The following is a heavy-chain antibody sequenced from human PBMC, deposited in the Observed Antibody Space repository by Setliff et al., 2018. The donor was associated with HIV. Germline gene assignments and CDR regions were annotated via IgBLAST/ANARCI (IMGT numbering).Heavy chain of an antibody. J-gene: IGHJ2*01. D-gene: IGHD3-10*01. V-gene: IGHV4-34*01. CDR2: INQSGNT. CDR1: GGSLSGYY. CDR3: AREGGQGYSGSGSFYHRNFDL. Sequence: SETLSLTCAVYGGSLSGYYWSWVRQSPGRGLEWIGDINQSGNTNFNPSLKSRLIISVDTSKSQFSLKLTSVTAADTALYYCAREGGQGYSGSGSFYHRNFDLWGRGTLVTVTS.